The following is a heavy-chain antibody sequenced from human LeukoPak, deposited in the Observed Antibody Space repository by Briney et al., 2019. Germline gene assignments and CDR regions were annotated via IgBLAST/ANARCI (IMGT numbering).Heavy chain of an antibody. CDR2: ISGGSDYI. CDR3: VRDLVRGVHPVFYFDL. Sequence: PGGSLRLSCAASGFPFSDYSMNWVRQAPGKGLEWDSSISGGSDYIYSADSVKGRFTISRDNAKKSLYLQMTSLRADDTAVYFCVRDLVRGVHPVFYFDLWGRGTLVTVSS. J-gene: IGHJ2*01. V-gene: IGHV3-21*01. D-gene: IGHD3-10*01. CDR1: GFPFSDYS.